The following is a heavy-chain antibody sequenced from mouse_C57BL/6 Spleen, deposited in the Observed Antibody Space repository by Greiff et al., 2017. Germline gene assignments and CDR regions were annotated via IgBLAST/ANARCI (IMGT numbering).Heavy chain of an antibody. Sequence: EVQLMESGGGLVKPGGSLKLSCAASGFTFSDYGMHWVRQAPEKGLEWVAYISSGSGTIYYADTVKGRFTISRDNAKNTLFLQMTSLRSEDTAMYYCATYGYDVGFAYWGQGTLVTVSA. CDR1: GFTFSDYG. CDR2: ISSGSGTI. J-gene: IGHJ3*01. CDR3: ATYGYDVGFAY. D-gene: IGHD2-2*01. V-gene: IGHV5-17*01.